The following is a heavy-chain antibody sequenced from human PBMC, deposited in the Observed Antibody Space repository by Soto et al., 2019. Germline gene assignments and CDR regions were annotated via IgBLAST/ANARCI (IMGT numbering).Heavy chain of an antibody. CDR2: INPNSGGI. V-gene: IGHV1-2*02. D-gene: IGHD3-16*01. CDR3: ARDHGTRPDYYEMHYYGMDV. CDR1: GCTLTDNY. J-gene: IGHJ6*02. Sequence: GASVKVSCEASGCTLTDNYMHWVRQAPGQGLEWMGWINPNSGGIEYAQMLQGRVTMTRDTSISTVYLEMNRLRSDDTAVYYCARDHGTRPDYYEMHYYGMDVWG.